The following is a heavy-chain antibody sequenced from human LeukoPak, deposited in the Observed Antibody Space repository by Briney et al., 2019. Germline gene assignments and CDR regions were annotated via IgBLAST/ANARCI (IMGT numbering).Heavy chain of an antibody. D-gene: IGHD1-26*01. CDR3: ARDPHSGGYFFRSPDDAFDI. J-gene: IGHJ3*02. Sequence: ASVNVSFKSSGYTFTVYYMHWVRQAPGQGLEWMGWINPNSGGTNYAQKFQGRVTMTRDTSISTAYMELSRLRSDDTAVYYCARDPHSGGYFFRSPDDAFDIWGQGTMVTVSS. CDR2: INPNSGGT. V-gene: IGHV1-2*02. CDR1: GYTFTVYY.